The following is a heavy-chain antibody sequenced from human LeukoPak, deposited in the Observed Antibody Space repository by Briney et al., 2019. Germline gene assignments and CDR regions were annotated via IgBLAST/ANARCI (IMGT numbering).Heavy chain of an antibody. CDR3: ARNQQLGGHSYYYYGMDV. Sequence: PGGSLRLSCAASGFAFSNYAMAWVRQAPGKEPEWVSGISGGGVTTYYADSVKGRFTISRDNSKNTLYLQMNSLRADDTAIYYCARNQQLGGHSYYYYGMDVWGRGTTVTVSS. CDR1: GFAFSNYA. CDR2: ISGGGVTT. D-gene: IGHD3-16*01. V-gene: IGHV3-23*01. J-gene: IGHJ6*02.